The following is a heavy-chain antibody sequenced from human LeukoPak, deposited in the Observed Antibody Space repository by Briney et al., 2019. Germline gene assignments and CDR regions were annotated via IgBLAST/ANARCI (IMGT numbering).Heavy chain of an antibody. Sequence: ASVKLSCKASGYTFTSYGISWVRQAPGQGLERMGGISAYNGNTNYAQKLQGRVTMTTDTSTSTAYMELRSLRSDDTAVYYCAREDILTGYSSAEYFQHWGQGTLVTVSS. CDR1: GYTFTSYG. CDR2: ISAYNGNT. J-gene: IGHJ1*01. CDR3: AREDILTGYSSAEYFQH. V-gene: IGHV1-18*04. D-gene: IGHD3-9*01.